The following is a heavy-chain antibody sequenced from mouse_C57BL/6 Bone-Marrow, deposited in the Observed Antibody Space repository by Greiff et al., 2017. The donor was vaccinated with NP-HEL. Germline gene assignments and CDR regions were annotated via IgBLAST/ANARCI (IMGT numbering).Heavy chain of an antibody. V-gene: IGHV1-82*01. J-gene: IGHJ2*01. Sequence: VQLQQSGPELVKPGASVQISCTASGYAFSSSWMNWVKQRPGKGLEWIGRIYPGDGDTNYNGKFTGKATLTADKSSSTAYMQLSSLTSEDAAVYFCATTGPNFDYWGQGTTLTVSS. CDR3: ATTGPNFDY. D-gene: IGHD4-1*02. CDR1: GYAFSSSW. CDR2: IYPGDGDT.